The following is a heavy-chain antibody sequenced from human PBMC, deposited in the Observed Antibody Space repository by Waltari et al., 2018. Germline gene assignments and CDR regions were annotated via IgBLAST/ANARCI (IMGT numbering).Heavy chain of an antibody. CDR1: GYSISSGYY. CDR3: ARGDYYYYGMDV. J-gene: IGHJ6*02. CDR2: IYHSGST. V-gene: IGHV4-38-2*01. Sequence: QVQLQESGPGLVKPSETLSLTCAVSGYSISSGYYWGWIRQPPGKGLEWIGNIYHSGSTYYNPSLKSRVTISVDTSKNQFSLKLSSVTAADTAVYYCARGDYYYYGMDVWGQGTTVTVSS.